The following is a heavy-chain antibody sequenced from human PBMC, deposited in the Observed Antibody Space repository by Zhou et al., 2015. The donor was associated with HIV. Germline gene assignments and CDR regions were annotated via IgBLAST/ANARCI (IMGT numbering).Heavy chain of an antibody. CDR1: GYTFTAYS. J-gene: IGHJ4*02. CDR3: ARPPGVTVTRNFDL. CDR2: INTDNGNA. V-gene: IGHV1-3*04. D-gene: IGHD4-17*01. Sequence: QVQLVQSGAEVMKPGDSVRISCVASGYTFTAYSIHWVRQAPGQRLEWLGWINTDNGNAKFSQTFQGRVTIDRDTSASTVYMDLSSLRSEDTAIYFCARPPGVTVTRNFDLWGQGTLLTVSS.